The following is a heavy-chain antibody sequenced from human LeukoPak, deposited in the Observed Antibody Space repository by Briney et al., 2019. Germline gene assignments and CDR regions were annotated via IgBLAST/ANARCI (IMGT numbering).Heavy chain of an antibody. V-gene: IGHV3-7*01. CDR1: GFTFSNYW. D-gene: IGHD2-2*01. Sequence: GGSLRLSCAASGFTFSNYWMSWVRQAPGKGLEWVANIKRDGSEKYYVDSVKGRFTISRDNAKNSLYLQMNSLRAEDTAVYYCARDQEQDIVVVPASDYWGQGTLVTVSS. J-gene: IGHJ4*02. CDR3: ARDQEQDIVVVPASDY. CDR2: IKRDGSEK.